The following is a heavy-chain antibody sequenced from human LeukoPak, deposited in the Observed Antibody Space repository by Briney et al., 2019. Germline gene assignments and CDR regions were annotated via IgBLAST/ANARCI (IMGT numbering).Heavy chain of an antibody. J-gene: IGHJ6*02. CDR2: ISAYNGNT. Sequence: GASVKVSCKASGYTFTSYGISWVRQAPGQGLEWTGWISAYNGNTNYAQKLQGRVTMTTDTSTSTAYMELRSLRSDDTAVYYCARERVAVVVVPAAIRFGYYYYGMDVWGQGTTVTVSS. V-gene: IGHV1-18*01. CDR1: GYTFTSYG. D-gene: IGHD2-2*01. CDR3: ARERVAVVVVPAAIRFGYYYYGMDV.